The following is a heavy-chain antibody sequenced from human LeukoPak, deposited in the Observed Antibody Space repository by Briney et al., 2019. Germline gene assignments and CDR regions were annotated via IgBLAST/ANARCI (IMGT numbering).Heavy chain of an antibody. V-gene: IGHV3-23*01. Sequence: PGGSLRLSCAASGFTFSSYAMSWVRQAPGKGLEWVSAISGSGGSTYYADSVKGRFTISRDNSKNTLYLQMNSLRAEDTAVYYWAKDHILAPFHFDFWGQGTLVTVPT. CDR3: AKDHILAPFHFDF. CDR2: ISGSGGST. J-gene: IGHJ4*02. D-gene: IGHD3-9*01. CDR1: GFTFSSYA.